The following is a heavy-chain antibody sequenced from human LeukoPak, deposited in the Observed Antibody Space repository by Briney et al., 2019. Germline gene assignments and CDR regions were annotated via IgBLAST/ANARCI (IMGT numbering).Heavy chain of an antibody. CDR1: GFTFSSYA. CDR2: ISGSDTT. CDR3: VKGGNYYGSGSYGDS. J-gene: IGHJ4*02. V-gene: IGHV3-23*01. Sequence: GGSLRLSCAASGFTFSSYALTWVRQAPGKGLEWVSTISGSDTTYYADSVRGRFTVSRDNSKSTLYLQMNSLRAEDTATYFCVKGGNYYGSGSYGDSWGQGTLVTVSS. D-gene: IGHD3-10*01.